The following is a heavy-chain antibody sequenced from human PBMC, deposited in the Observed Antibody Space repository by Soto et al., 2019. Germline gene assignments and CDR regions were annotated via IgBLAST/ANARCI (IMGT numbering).Heavy chain of an antibody. Sequence: SETLSLTCAVSSFSISSGYYWGWVRQPPGKGLEWIGSIYHSGTTNYSPSLKSRVTISIDTSKNQFSLRVTSVTAADTAVYYCARDRDILVVPEDKRRHFSYYGLDVWGQGTAVTVSS. D-gene: IGHD2-15*01. CDR2: IYHSGTT. CDR1: SFSISSGYY. CDR3: ARDRDILVVPEDKRRHFSYYGLDV. J-gene: IGHJ6*02. V-gene: IGHV4-38-2*02.